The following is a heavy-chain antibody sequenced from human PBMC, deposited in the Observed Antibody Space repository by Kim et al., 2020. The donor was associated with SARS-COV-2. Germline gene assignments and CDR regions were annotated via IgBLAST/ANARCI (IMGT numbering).Heavy chain of an antibody. CDR1: GFTFSSYW. J-gene: IGHJ4*02. Sequence: GGSLRLSCAASGFTFSSYWMSWVRQAPGKGLEWVANIKQDGSEKYYVDSVKGRFTISRDNAKNSLYLQMNSLRAEDTAVYYCARDKRRYFGWRRHDYWGQGTLVTVSS. CDR3: ARDKRRYFGWRRHDY. V-gene: IGHV3-7*01. CDR2: IKQDGSEK. D-gene: IGHD3-9*01.